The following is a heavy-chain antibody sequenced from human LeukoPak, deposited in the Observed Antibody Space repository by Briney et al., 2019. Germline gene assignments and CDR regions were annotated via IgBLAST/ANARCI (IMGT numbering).Heavy chain of an antibody. CDR1: GFTFSSYA. Sequence: GGSLRLSCAASGFTFSSYAMHWVRQAPGKGLEWVAVISYDGSNKYYADSVKGRFTISRDNSKNTLYLQMNSLRAEDTAVYYCAKDSNLVGATYFDYWGQGTLVTVSS. CDR3: AKDSNLVGATYFDY. V-gene: IGHV3-30*04. D-gene: IGHD1-26*01. CDR2: ISYDGSNK. J-gene: IGHJ4*02.